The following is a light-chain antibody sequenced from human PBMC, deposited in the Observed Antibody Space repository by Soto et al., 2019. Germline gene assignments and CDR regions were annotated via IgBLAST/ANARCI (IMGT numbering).Light chain of an antibody. J-gene: IGKJ1*01. CDR2: GAS. CDR1: QSVSSN. CDR3: QQYINWT. V-gene: IGKV3-15*01. Sequence: EVVMTQSPATLSVSPGERATLSCRASQSVSSNLAWYQQKHGKAPRVLIYGASTRATGIPARFIGSGSGPDFTLTISSLQSEDFAVYYCQQYINWTFGQGTKLDI.